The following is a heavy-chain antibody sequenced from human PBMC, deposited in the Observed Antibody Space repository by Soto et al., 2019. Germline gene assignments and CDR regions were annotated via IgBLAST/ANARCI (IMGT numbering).Heavy chain of an antibody. D-gene: IGHD1-26*01. CDR2: FYPSGST. V-gene: IGHV4-4*07. CDR3: AATIPDYYDGMDV. CDR1: GGSISSYY. Sequence: TLSLTCTVSGGSISSYYWSWIRQPAGKGLEWIGRFYPSGSTNYNPSLKSRVTMSVDTSKNQVSLKLNSVTAADTAMYYCAATIPDYYDGMDVWGQGTTVTVSS. J-gene: IGHJ6*02.